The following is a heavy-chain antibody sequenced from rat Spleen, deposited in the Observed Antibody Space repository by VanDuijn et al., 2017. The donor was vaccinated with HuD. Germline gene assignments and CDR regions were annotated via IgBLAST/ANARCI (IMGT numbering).Heavy chain of an antibody. CDR3: ARPSYYGYPY. Sequence: EVQLVESGGGLVQPGRSLKLSCAASGFTFSTFPMAWVRQAPKKGLDWVATISYDGSSTYYRDSVKGRFTISRDNAKSTLYLQMDSLRSEDTAIYFCARPSYYGYPYWGQGVMVTVSS. D-gene: IGHD1-7*01. V-gene: IGHV5-7*01. J-gene: IGHJ2*01. CDR2: ISYDGSST. CDR1: GFTFSTFP.